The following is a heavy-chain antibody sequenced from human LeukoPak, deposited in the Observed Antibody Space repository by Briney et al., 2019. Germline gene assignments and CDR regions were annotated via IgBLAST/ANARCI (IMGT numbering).Heavy chain of an antibody. CDR1: GGSISSSSYY. J-gene: IGHJ4*02. V-gene: IGHV4-39*01. Sequence: PSETLSLTWTVSGGSISSSSYYWGWIRQPPGKGLEWIGSIYYSGSTYYKPSLKTRVTISVDTSKNQFSLKLSSVTAADTAVYYCARLLDYRFDYWGQGTLVTVS. D-gene: IGHD3/OR15-3a*01. CDR3: ARLLDYRFDY. CDR2: IYYSGST.